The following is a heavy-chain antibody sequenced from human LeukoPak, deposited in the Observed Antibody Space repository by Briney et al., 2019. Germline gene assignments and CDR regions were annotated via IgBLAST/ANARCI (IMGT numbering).Heavy chain of an antibody. CDR2: ISGSGSST. D-gene: IGHD3-22*01. V-gene: IGHV3-23*01. CDR3: AKEMGPGYYDSSGYYYLDAFDI. CDR1: GFTFSSFA. J-gene: IGHJ3*02. Sequence: PGGSLRLSCAASGFTFSSFAMSWVRQAPGKGLEWVSAISGSGSSTYYADSVKGRFTISRDNSKNTLYLQMNSLRAEDTAVYYCAKEMGPGYYDSSGYYYLDAFDIWGQGTMVTVSS.